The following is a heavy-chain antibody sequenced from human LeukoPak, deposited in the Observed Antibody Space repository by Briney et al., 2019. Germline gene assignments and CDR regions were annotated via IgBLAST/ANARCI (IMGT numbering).Heavy chain of an antibody. CDR3: ARDGRAGYCSGGSCYSGYYGMDV. J-gene: IGHJ6*02. Sequence: SETLSLTCTVSGGSISNYYWSWIRQPPGKGLEWIAYINYSGSTNDNPSLKSRVTISVDTSKNQFSLKLSSVAAADTAVYYCARDGRAGYCSGGSCYSGYYGMDVWGQGTTVTVSS. D-gene: IGHD2-15*01. CDR2: INYSGST. V-gene: IGHV4-59*01. CDR1: GGSISNYY.